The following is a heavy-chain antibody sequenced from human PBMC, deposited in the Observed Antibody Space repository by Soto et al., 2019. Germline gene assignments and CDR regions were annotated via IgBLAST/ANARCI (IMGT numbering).Heavy chain of an antibody. CDR2: INSDGGST. V-gene: IGHV3-74*01. CDR1: GFTFSNHW. CDR3: ARGLLRTLGGVYYYSAMDV. J-gene: IGHJ6*02. D-gene: IGHD3-16*01. Sequence: GGSLRLSCVASGFTFSNHWMHWVRQAPGKGLVCVSRINSDGGSTSYADSVKGRVTISRDNAKSTLYLQVNSLRAEDTAVYYYARGLLRTLGGVYYYSAMDVWGQGTTV.